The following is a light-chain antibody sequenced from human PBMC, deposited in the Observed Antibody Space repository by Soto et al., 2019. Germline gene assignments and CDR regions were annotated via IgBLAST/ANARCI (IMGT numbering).Light chain of an antibody. CDR1: HSVSTY. Sequence: EIVLTQSPATLSLSPGARATLSCSASHSVSTYLAWYQQKPGQAPWLLIYDASNRATGIPARFSGRGYGTDFTLTISSLEPEDFAVYYCQLRSNWPPTWTFGQGTKVEIK. CDR2: DAS. V-gene: IGKV3-11*01. CDR3: QLRSNWPPTWT. J-gene: IGKJ1*01.